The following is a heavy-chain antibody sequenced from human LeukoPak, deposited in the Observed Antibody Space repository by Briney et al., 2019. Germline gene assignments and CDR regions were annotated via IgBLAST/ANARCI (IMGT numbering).Heavy chain of an antibody. V-gene: IGHV1-8*01. CDR3: ARAPPPTVTPDY. Sequence: ASVKVSCKASGYTFTSYGINWVRQATGQGLEWMGWMNPNSGNTGYAQKFQGRVTMTRNTSISTAYMELSSLRSEDTAVYYCARAPPPTVTPDYWGQGTLVTVSS. CDR1: GYTFTSYG. J-gene: IGHJ4*02. D-gene: IGHD4-11*01. CDR2: MNPNSGNT.